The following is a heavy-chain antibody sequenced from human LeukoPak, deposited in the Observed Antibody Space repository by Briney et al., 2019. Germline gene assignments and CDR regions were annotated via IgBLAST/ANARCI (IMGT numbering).Heavy chain of an antibody. D-gene: IGHD3-22*01. Sequence: SETLSLTCAVYGGSFGGHYWSWIRQPPGKGLEWIGEINHSGSTNYNPSLKSRVTMSVDTSKNQFSLKLSSVTAADTAVYYRARANSYDSSGHYYEFDYWGQGTLVTVSS. CDR2: INHSGST. V-gene: IGHV4-34*01. J-gene: IGHJ4*02. CDR1: GGSFGGHY. CDR3: ARANSYDSSGHYYEFDY.